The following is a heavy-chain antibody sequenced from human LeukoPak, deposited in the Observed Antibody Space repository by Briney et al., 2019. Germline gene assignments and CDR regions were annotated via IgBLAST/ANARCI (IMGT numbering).Heavy chain of an antibody. CDR3: ARDSDSSGYYGSGHYFGY. CDR2: INPNSGGT. D-gene: IGHD3-22*01. CDR1: GYTFTGYY. J-gene: IGHJ4*02. V-gene: IGHV1-2*02. Sequence: ASVKVPCKASGYTFTGYYMHWVRQAPGQGLEWMGWINPNSGGTNYAQKFQGRVTMTRDTSISTAYMELSRLRSDDTAVYYCARDSDSSGYYGSGHYFGYWGQGTLVTVSS.